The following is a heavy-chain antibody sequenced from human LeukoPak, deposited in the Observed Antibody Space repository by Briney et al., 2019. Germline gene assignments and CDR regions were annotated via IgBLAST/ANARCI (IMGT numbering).Heavy chain of an antibody. CDR3: ASIHQVRGSHTFDI. Sequence: SETLSLTCAVYGGSFSDYFWSWVRQPPGRGLEGIGEINQRGSSTYNPSLKSRVTMSVDTSKNQLSLKMTSVTAADTAVYYCASIHQVRGSHTFDIWGQGTMVTVSS. CDR1: GGSFSDYF. CDR2: INQRGSS. V-gene: IGHV4-34*01. D-gene: IGHD2-21*01. J-gene: IGHJ3*02.